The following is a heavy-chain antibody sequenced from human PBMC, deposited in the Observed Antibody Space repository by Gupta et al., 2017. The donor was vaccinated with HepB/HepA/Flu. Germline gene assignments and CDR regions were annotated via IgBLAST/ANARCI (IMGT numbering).Heavy chain of an antibody. CDR1: GGSISSTVAS. Sequence: QLQLQESGSGVVKPSETLSLTCAVSGGSISSTVASWGWIRQSPGKGLEWIGSITYTKDSFYNPSVNGRVTVSVDTSKNQFSLRMRSVTAADTAVYYCARLPTGFPNWIHPWGQGSLVTVSS. D-gene: IGHD4-11*01. CDR2: ITYTKDS. J-gene: IGHJ5*02. CDR3: ARLPTGFPNWIHP. V-gene: IGHV4-39*01.